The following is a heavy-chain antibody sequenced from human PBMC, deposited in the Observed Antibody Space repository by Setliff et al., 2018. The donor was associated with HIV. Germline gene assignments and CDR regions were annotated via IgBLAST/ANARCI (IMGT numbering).Heavy chain of an antibody. CDR2: VYARGSA. CDR1: GGSMNSDSYS. CDR3: ARAKTIGSSALFLDP. D-gene: IGHD2-2*03. Sequence: PSETLSLTCTVSGGSMNSDSYSWAWLRQSAGKGPEWIGPVYARGSANYNPSLTSRVTISVPTSKNQFSLNLNSVTAADTATYYCARAKTIGSSALFLDPWGQGSPVTVSS. J-gene: IGHJ5*02. V-gene: IGHV4-61*02.